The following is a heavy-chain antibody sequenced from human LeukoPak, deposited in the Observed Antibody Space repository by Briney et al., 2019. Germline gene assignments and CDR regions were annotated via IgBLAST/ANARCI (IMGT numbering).Heavy chain of an antibody. CDR2: ISSSSSYI. CDR3: ARDPSIAARPRGYHYYMDV. V-gene: IGHV3-21*01. J-gene: IGHJ6*03. Sequence: GGSLRLSCAASGFTFSSYSMNWVRQAPGKGLEWVSSISSSSSYIYYADSVKGRFTISRDNAKNSLYLQMNSLRAEDTAVYYCARDPSIAARPRGYHYYMDVWGKGTTVTVSS. CDR1: GFTFSSYS. D-gene: IGHD6-6*01.